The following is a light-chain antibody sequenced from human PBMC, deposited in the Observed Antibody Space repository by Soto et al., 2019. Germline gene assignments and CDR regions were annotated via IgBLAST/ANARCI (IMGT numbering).Light chain of an antibody. V-gene: IGLV2-14*01. Sequence: QSVLTQPASVSGSPGQSITISCTGTSSDVGGYNYVSWYQQHPGKAPKLMIYEVSNRPSGVSNRFSGSKSGNTAFLTIFGLQAEDEADYYCSAYTSSTTLVLFGEGTKVTVL. CDR3: SAYTSSTTLVL. CDR1: SSDVGGYNY. CDR2: EVS. J-gene: IGLJ2*01.